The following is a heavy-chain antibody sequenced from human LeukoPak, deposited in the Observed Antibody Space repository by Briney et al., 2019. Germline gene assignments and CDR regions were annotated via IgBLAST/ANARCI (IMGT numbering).Heavy chain of an antibody. D-gene: IGHD3-10*01. CDR1: GGTFSSYA. CDR3: ARVFTMVRGVTMYYFDY. J-gene: IGHJ4*02. CDR2: IIPIFGTA. Sequence: SVKVSCKASGGTFSSYAISWVRQAPGQGLEWMGGIIPIFGTANYAQKFQGRVTITTGESTSTAYMELSSLRSEDTAVYYCARVFTMVRGVTMYYFDYWGQGTLVTVSS. V-gene: IGHV1-69*05.